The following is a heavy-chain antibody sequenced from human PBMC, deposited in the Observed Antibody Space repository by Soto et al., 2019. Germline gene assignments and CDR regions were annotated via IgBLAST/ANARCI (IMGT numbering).Heavy chain of an antibody. Sequence: SETLSLTCAVYGGSFNGYYWTWIRQPPGKGPEWIGDVNHSGSTNYNPSLKSRVTISVDTSKNQFSLKLRSVTAADMAVFYCARAPDNYYFDSWGQGTLVTVSS. V-gene: IGHV4-34*01. D-gene: IGHD1-1*01. CDR1: GGSFNGYY. J-gene: IGHJ4*02. CDR3: ARAPDNYYFDS. CDR2: VNHSGST.